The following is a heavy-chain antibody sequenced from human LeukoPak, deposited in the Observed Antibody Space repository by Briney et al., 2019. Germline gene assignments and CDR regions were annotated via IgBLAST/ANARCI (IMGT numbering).Heavy chain of an antibody. D-gene: IGHD5-18*01. CDR3: ARDGGYSYGLNWFDP. Sequence: GASVKVSCKASGGTFSSYAISWVRQAPGQGLEWMGGIIPIFGTANYAQKFRGRVTITADESTSTAYMELSSLRSEDTAVYYCARDGGYSYGLNWFDPWGQGTLVTVSS. CDR1: GGTFSSYA. J-gene: IGHJ5*02. V-gene: IGHV1-69*13. CDR2: IIPIFGTA.